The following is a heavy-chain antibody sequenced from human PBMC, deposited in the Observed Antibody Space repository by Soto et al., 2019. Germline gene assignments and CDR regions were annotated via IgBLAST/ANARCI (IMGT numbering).Heavy chain of an antibody. Sequence: ASVKVSCKASGYTFTSYDINWVRQAPGQGLEWMGWMNPHSGNTGYAQTFQGRVTMTRNTSINTAFMELSSLRSEDTAVYYCARGLQGTHGGYYYYHMDVWGNGTTVTVSS. CDR1: GYTFTSYD. D-gene: IGHD2-15*01. CDR3: ARGLQGTHGGYYYYHMDV. CDR2: MNPHSGNT. V-gene: IGHV1-8*01. J-gene: IGHJ6*03.